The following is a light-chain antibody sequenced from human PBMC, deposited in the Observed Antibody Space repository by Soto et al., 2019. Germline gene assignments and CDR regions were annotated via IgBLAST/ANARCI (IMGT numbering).Light chain of an antibody. CDR3: XXXNXWLGA. J-gene: IGKJ1*01. V-gene: IGKV3-15*01. CDR2: GAS. CDR1: QSVSSX. Sequence: VMXQSPXTLSVXPGERATLSCRASQSVSSXLAWFQQKPGQAPRLLIYGASTRVVGIPARFSGSGSGTEFTRTXSSLQXXDFXXXXXXXXNXWLGAFGQGTKVEVK.